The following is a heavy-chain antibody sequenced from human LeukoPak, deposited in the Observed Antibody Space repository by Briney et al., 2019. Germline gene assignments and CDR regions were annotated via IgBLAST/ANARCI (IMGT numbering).Heavy chain of an antibody. CDR1: GFTFSNYA. CDR2: ISGSGSNT. V-gene: IGHV3-23*01. CDR3: PKSKREACCYAMDY. J-gene: IGHJ6*02. Sequence: GGSLRLSCTASGFTFSNYAMNWVRRAPGKGLEWVSAISGSGSNTYYAYSVKGRFTISRDNSINSLYLQMNSLRAEDTAVYYSPKSKREACCYAMDYWGQGTTVTVSS. D-gene: IGHD3-16*01.